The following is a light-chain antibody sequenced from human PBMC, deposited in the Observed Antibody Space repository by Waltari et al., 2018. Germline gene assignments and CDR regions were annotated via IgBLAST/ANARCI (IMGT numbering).Light chain of an antibody. J-gene: IGLJ3*02. V-gene: IGLV2-14*03. CDR1: SSDIGRYNY. Sequence: QSALTQPASVSGSPGQSITISCTGTSSDIGRYNYVSWFQQHPGKAPKLKIYHVRNRTAGGSKRFSGSKCGYTVSLTISGLQAEEEAVVFCNSFTGSNTVMFGGGTKQSV. CDR2: HVR. CDR3: NSFTGSNTVM.